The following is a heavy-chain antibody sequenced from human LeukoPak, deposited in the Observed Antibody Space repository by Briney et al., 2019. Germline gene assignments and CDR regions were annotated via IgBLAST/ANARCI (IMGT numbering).Heavy chain of an antibody. CDR1: GYTFTSYA. Sequence: GASVKVSCKASGYTFTSYAMNWVRQAPGQGLEWMGWINTNTGNPTYAQGFTGRYVFSLDTSVSTAYLQICGLTADDTAVYFCGRDPRLGIRGYTYGYIEYWGQGTLVTVSS. J-gene: IGHJ4*02. CDR2: INTNTGNP. D-gene: IGHD5-18*01. V-gene: IGHV7-4-1*01. CDR3: GRDPRLGIRGYTYGYIEY.